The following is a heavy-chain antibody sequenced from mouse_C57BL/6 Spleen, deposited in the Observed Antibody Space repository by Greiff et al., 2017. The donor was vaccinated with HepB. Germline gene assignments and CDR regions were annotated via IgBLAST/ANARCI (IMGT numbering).Heavy chain of an antibody. CDR2: IDTNSGGT. J-gene: IGHJ2*01. CDR1: GYTFTSYW. V-gene: IGHV1-72*01. CDR3: ARSNSYYFDD. Sequence: QVQLQQPGAELVQPGASVKLSCKASGYTFTSYWMHWVKQTPGRGLEWIGRIDTNSGGTKYNDKFKSKATLTVDKPSSTAYMQLSSLTSEDTAVYYCARSNSYYFDDWGQGTTLTVSS.